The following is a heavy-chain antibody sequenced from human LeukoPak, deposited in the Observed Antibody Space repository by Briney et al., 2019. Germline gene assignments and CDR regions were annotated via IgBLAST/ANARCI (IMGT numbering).Heavy chain of an antibody. Sequence: SETLSLTCTVSGGSISSSSYYWGWIRQPPGKGLEWIGSIYYGGSTYYNPSLKSRVTISVDTSKNQFSLKLSSVTAADTAVYYCARVVPAAYFNWFDPWGQGTLVTVSS. CDR1: GGSISSSSYY. CDR2: IYYGGST. D-gene: IGHD2-2*01. J-gene: IGHJ5*02. CDR3: ARVVPAAYFNWFDP. V-gene: IGHV4-39*01.